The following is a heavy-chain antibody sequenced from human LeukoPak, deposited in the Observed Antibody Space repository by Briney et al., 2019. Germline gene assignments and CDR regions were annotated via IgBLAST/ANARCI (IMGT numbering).Heavy chain of an antibody. CDR1: GFTFSRYG. V-gene: IGHV3-33*01. J-gene: IGHJ4*02. CDR2: IWYDGSKK. Sequence: GGSLRLPCAASGFTFSRYGMHWVRQAPGMGLEWVAVIWYDGSKKYYADSVKGRFTISRDNSKNTLYLQIISLRAEDTAVYYCARGFGELSLGFDYWGQGTLATVSS. CDR3: ARGFGELSLGFDY. D-gene: IGHD3-10*01.